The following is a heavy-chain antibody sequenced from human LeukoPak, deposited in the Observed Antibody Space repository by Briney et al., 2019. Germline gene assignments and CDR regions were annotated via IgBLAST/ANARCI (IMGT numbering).Heavy chain of an antibody. CDR1: GFTFSSYA. CDR2: ICCSGGNT. V-gene: IGHV3-23*01. Sequence: GGSLRLSCAASGFTFSSYAMRWVRQAPGKGLEWVSAICCSGGNTYYADSVKGRFTISRDNSKNTLYLQMNSLRAEDTAVYYLAKDPYGSGSYPHYFDGWGQGTLVTVSS. CDR3: AKDPYGSGSYPHYFDG. J-gene: IGHJ4*02. D-gene: IGHD3-10*01.